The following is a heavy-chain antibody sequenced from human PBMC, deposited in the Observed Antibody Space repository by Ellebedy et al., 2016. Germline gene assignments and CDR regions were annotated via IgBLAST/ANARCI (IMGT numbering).Heavy chain of an antibody. D-gene: IGHD6-19*01. CDR3: VRGMGSSGWGDFDY. J-gene: IGHJ4*02. CDR2: IGTAGDT. CDR1: GFTFITYD. V-gene: IGHV3-13*01. Sequence: GGSLRPSXPASGFTFITYDMPWVRQATGKGLEWVSAIGTAGDTYYLGSVKGRFTISRENAKNSLYLQMNRLRAGDTAVYYCVRGMGSSGWGDFDYWGQGTLVTVSS.